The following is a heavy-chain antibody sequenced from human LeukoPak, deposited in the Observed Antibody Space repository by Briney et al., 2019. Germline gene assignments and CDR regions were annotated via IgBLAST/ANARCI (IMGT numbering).Heavy chain of an antibody. CDR2: INIDGSRT. V-gene: IGHV3-74*01. D-gene: IGHD1-14*01. J-gene: IGHJ4*02. Sequence: GGSLRLSCAASGFTFSSYSMNWVRQAPGKGLEWVSRINIDGSRTNYADSVKGRFTISRDNAKNTLYLQMNSLRAEDTAVYYCARDFMYNTLCTGCWGQGTLVTVSS. CDR1: GFTFSSYS. CDR3: ARDFMYNTLCTGC.